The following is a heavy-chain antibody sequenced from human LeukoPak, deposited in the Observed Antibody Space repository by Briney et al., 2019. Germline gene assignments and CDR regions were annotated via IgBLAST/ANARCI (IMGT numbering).Heavy chain of an antibody. Sequence: SETLSLTCAVYGGSFRGYYWSWIRQPPGKGLEWIGEINHSGSTNYNPSLKSRVTISVDTSKNQFSLKLSSVTVADTAVYYCARVPYSGSREYAFDIWGQGTMVTVSS. CDR2: INHSGST. D-gene: IGHD1-26*01. CDR3: ARVPYSGSREYAFDI. V-gene: IGHV4-34*01. J-gene: IGHJ3*02. CDR1: GGSFRGYY.